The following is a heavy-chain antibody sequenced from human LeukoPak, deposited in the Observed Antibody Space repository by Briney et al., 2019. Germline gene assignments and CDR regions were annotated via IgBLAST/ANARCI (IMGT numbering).Heavy chain of an antibody. V-gene: IGHV3-30-3*01. CDR3: ARDGSSWDRPNGMDV. D-gene: IGHD6-13*01. CDR1: GFTFSSYA. CDR2: ISYDGSNK. J-gene: IGHJ6*02. Sequence: GGSLRLSCAASGFTFSSYAMHWVRQAPGKGLEWVADISYDGSNKYYVDSVKGRFTISRDNARNSLYLQMNSLRVEDTAVYYCARDGSSWDRPNGMDVWGQGTTVTVSS.